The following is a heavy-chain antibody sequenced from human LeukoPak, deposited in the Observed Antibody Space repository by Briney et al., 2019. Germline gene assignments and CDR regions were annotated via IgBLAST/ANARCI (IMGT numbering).Heavy chain of an antibody. J-gene: IGHJ6*03. Sequence: SETLSLTCTVSGGSISGGGYYWSWIRQHPGKGLEWIGYIYYSGSTYYNPSLKSRVTISVDTSKNQFSLKLSSVTAADTAVYYCASQRYDFWSGISYYYYYMDVWGKGTTVTVSS. CDR2: IYYSGST. CDR3: ASQRYDFWSGISYYYYYMDV. CDR1: GGSISGGGYY. V-gene: IGHV4-31*03. D-gene: IGHD3-3*01.